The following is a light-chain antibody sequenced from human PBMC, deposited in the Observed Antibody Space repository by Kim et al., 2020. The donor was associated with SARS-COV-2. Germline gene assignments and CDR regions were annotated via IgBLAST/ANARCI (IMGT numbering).Light chain of an antibody. J-gene: IGLJ2*01. CDR1: SAPIASNY. CDR3: QSYDNTNVI. CDR2: DGD. Sequence: GKAVPIARTRSSAPIASNYVEWYQQRPNSVPATVIYDGDQRPSGVPDRFSGSIDSSSNSASLTISGLSADDEADYYCQSYDNTNVIFGGGTQLTVL. V-gene: IGLV6-57*03.